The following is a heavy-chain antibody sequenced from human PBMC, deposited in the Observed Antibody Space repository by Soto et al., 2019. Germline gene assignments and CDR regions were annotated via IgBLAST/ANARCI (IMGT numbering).Heavy chain of an antibody. V-gene: IGHV1-3*01. D-gene: IGHD6-13*01. CDR3: ARDRGPIAAAGDWFDP. Sequence: QVQLVQSGAEVKKPGASVKVSGKASGYTFTSYAMHWVRQAPGQRLEWMGWINAGNGNTKYSQKFQGRVTITRDTSASTAYMELSSLRSEDTAVYYCARDRGPIAAAGDWFDPRGQGTLVTVSS. CDR2: INAGNGNT. J-gene: IGHJ5*02. CDR1: GYTFTSYA.